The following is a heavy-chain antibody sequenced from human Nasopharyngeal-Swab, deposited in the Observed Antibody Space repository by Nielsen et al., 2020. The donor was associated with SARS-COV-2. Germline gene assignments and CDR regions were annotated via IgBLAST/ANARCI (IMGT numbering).Heavy chain of an antibody. D-gene: IGHD3-10*01. J-gene: IGHJ3*02. CDR3: ARGDYDGSGSLDAFDI. V-gene: IGHV4-34*01. CDR2: INHSGST. Sequence: SETLSLTCTVSGGSISSYYWSWIRQPPGKGLEWIGEINHSGSTNYNPSLKSRVTISVDTSKNQFSLRLSSVTAADTAVYYCARGDYDGSGSLDAFDIWGQGTMVTVSS. CDR1: GGSISSYY.